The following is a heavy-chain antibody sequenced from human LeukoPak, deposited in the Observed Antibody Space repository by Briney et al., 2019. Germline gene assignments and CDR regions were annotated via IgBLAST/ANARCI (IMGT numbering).Heavy chain of an antibody. V-gene: IGHV4-34*01. Sequence: SETLSLTCAVYGGSFSGYYWSWIRQPPGKGMEWIGEINHSGSTNYNPSLKSRATISVDTSKNQFSLKLSSVTAADTAVYYCARGMYSSSWYSFAYWGQGTLVTVSS. CDR2: INHSGST. D-gene: IGHD6-13*01. J-gene: IGHJ4*02. CDR3: ARGMYSSSWYSFAY. CDR1: GGSFSGYY.